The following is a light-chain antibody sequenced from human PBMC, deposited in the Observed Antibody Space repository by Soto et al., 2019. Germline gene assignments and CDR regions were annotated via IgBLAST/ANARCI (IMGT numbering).Light chain of an antibody. J-gene: IGKJ1*01. V-gene: IGKV1-5*03. CDR2: KAS. CDR1: QSILTW. Sequence: GDRVTITCRASQSILTWLAWYRQKPGKAPNLLIYKASNLQTGVPSRFSGSGSGTEFALTISSLQPDDVATYYCQQYNSYSVTFGQGTKVDIK. CDR3: QQYNSYSVT.